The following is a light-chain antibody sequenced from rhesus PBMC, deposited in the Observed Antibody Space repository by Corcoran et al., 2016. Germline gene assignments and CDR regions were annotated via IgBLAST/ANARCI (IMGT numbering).Light chain of an antibody. Sequence: DIQMTQYPSSLSASVGDTVTITCRASQGISSYLAWYQPKPGKAPKPLIYYASNLESGVPSRYSGSGSWTEFTLTISSLQPEDFATYYSQQYNSAPLTFGGGTKVEIK. CDR3: QQYNSAPLT. V-gene: IGKV1-37*01. CDR2: YAS. CDR1: QGISSY. J-gene: IGKJ4*01.